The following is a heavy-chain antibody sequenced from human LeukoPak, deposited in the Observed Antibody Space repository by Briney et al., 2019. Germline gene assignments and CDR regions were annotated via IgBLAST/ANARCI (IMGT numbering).Heavy chain of an antibody. J-gene: IGHJ4*02. CDR3: ARSNYGSGSAAIDH. D-gene: IGHD3-10*01. Sequence: SVKVSCKASGGTFSSYAISWVRQAPGQGLKWMGRMIPIFGTANYAQKFQGRVTITTDESTSTAYMELSSLRSEDTDVYYCARSNYGSGSAAIDHWGQGTLVTVSS. V-gene: IGHV1-69*05. CDR2: MIPIFGTA. CDR1: GGTFSSYA.